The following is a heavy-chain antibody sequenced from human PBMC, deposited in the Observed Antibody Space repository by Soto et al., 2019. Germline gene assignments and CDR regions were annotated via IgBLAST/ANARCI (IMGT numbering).Heavy chain of an antibody. V-gene: IGHV4-31*03. Sequence: QVQLQESGPGLVKPSQTLSLTCTVSGGSISSGGTGSYWTWIRQLPGKGLKWIGYIYYTGNTYYNPSLKSRPTISIDTSENQFSLKLTSVTAADTAVYFCASGHDAYKVRYWGQGTLVTVSS. J-gene: IGHJ4*02. CDR1: GGSISSGGTGSY. D-gene: IGHD1-1*01. CDR3: ASGHDAYKVRY. CDR2: IYYTGNT.